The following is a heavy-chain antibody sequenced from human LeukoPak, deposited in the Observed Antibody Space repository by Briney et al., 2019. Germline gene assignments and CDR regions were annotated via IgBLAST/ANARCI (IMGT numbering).Heavy chain of an antibody. CDR1: GFTLSSHW. J-gene: IGHJ4*02. V-gene: IGHV3-74*01. CDR3: ARSDSGQVDY. D-gene: IGHD5-12*01. Sequence: PGGSLRLSCATSGFTLSSHWMYWVRQARGKGLVWVSRINSDGSSTTYADSVKGRFTISRDNAKNTLYLQMNSLRAEDTALYYCARSDSGQVDYWGQGTVVSVSS. CDR2: INSDGSST.